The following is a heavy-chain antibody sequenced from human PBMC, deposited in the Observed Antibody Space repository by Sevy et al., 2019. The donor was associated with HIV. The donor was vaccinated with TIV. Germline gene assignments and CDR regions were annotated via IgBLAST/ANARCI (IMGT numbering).Heavy chain of an antibody. CDR2: IYPGDSDT. CDR1: GYSFTSYW. V-gene: IGHV5-51*01. D-gene: IGHD6-6*01. J-gene: IGHJ3*02. CDR3: ARISSSSSWSSPKDAFDI. Sequence: GESLKISCKGSGYSFTSYWIGWVRQMPGKGLEWMGIIYPGDSDTRYSPSFQGQVTISADKSISTAYLPWSSLKASDTAMYYCARISSSSSWSSPKDAFDIWGQGTMVTVSS.